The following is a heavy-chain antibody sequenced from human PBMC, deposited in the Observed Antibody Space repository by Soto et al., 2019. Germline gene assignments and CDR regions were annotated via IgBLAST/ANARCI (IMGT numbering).Heavy chain of an antibody. V-gene: IGHV4-59*01. D-gene: IGHD1-26*01. J-gene: IGHJ2*01. CDR1: GGSISSYY. Sequence: QVQLQESGPGLVKPSETLSLTCTVSGGSISSYYWSWIRQPPGKGLEWIGYIYYSGSTNYNPSLKSRVTISVDTSKNQFSLKLSSVTAADTAVYYCARELGIVGATGYWYFDLWGRGTLVTVSS. CDR3: ARELGIVGATGYWYFDL. CDR2: IYYSGST.